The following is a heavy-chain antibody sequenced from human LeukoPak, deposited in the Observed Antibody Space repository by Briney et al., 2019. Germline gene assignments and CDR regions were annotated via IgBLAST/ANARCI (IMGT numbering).Heavy chain of an antibody. D-gene: IGHD3-10*01. Sequence: PSETLSLTCTVSGGSISSGDYYWTWIRQPPGKGLEWIGYIYYSGSTSYNPSLKSRVTISVDTSRNNFSLRLTSVTAADTAVYYCARWYYYGSGRRQFDYWGQGTLVTVSS. CDR2: IYYSGST. J-gene: IGHJ4*02. CDR3: ARWYYYGSGRRQFDY. V-gene: IGHV4-30-4*01. CDR1: GGSISSGDYY.